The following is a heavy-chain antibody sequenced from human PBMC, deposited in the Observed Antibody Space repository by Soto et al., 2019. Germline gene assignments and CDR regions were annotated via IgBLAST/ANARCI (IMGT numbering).Heavy chain of an antibody. Sequence: QVQLVQSGAEVKKPGSSVKVSCKASGGTFSSYAISWVRQAPGQGLEWRGGIIPIFGTANYAQKFQGRVTITADESTSTAYMELSSLRSEDTAVYYCARDRDYFDSSGYYSFDYWGQGTLVTVSS. CDR2: IIPIFGTA. CDR1: GGTFSSYA. D-gene: IGHD3-22*01. J-gene: IGHJ4*02. CDR3: ARDRDYFDSSGYYSFDY. V-gene: IGHV1-69*01.